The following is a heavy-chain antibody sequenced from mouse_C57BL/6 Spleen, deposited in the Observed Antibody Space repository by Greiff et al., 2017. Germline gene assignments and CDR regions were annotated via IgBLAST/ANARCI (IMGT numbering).Heavy chain of an antibody. D-gene: IGHD2-1*01. Sequence: VQLQQPGAELVKPGASVKMSCKASGDTFTSYWITWVKQRPGQGPEWIGDIYPGSGSTNYNEKFKSKATLTVDKSSSTAYMQLSSLTSEDSAVYYCAKGAIYDGNYWYFDVWGTGTTVTVSS. J-gene: IGHJ1*03. CDR2: IYPGSGST. CDR3: AKGAIYDGNYWYFDV. V-gene: IGHV1-55*01. CDR1: GDTFTSYW.